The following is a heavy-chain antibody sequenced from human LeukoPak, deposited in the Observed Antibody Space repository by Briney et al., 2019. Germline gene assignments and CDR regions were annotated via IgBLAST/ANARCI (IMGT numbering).Heavy chain of an antibody. CDR3: ARGLPYYYDSSVSYYFDL. J-gene: IGHJ4*02. CDR2: IYSGGST. D-gene: IGHD3-22*01. Sequence: GGSLRLSCAASGFTVSNKYMGWVRQAPGKGLDWVSVIYSGGSTYYEDSVKGRFTISRPNSENTLFLQMNSLRAEDTAVYYCARGLPYYYDSSVSYYFDLWGQGTLVTVSS. V-gene: IGHV3-53*04. CDR1: GFTVSNKY.